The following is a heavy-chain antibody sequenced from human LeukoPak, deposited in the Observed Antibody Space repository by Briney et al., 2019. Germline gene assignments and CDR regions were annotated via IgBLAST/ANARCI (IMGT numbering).Heavy chain of an antibody. Sequence: GGSLRLSCAASGFTFSSYAMSWVRQAPGKGLEWVSAISGSGGSTYYAGSVKGRFTISRDNSKNTLYLQMNSLRAEDTAVYYCAKGVYGSGSYSPFDYWGQGTLVTVYS. CDR3: AKGVYGSGSYSPFDY. V-gene: IGHV3-23*01. CDR1: GFTFSSYA. J-gene: IGHJ4*02. D-gene: IGHD3-10*01. CDR2: ISGSGGST.